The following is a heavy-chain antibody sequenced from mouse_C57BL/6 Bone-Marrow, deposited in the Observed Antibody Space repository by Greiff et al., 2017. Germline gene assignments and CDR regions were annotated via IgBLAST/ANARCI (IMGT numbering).Heavy chain of an antibody. CDR2: IDPSDSYT. CDR1: GYTFTSYW. D-gene: IGHD1-1*01. Sequence: QVHVKQPGAELVRPGPSVKLSCKASGYTFTSYWMHWVKQRPGQGLEWIGVIDPSDSYTNYNQKFKGKATLTVDTSSSTAYMQLSSLTSEDSAVYYCACSVFDYWGQGTTLTVSS. CDR3: ACSVFDY. V-gene: IGHV1-59*01. J-gene: IGHJ2*01.